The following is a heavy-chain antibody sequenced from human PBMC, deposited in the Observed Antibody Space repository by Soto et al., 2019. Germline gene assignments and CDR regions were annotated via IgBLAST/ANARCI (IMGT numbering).Heavy chain of an antibody. CDR2: INHSGST. J-gene: IGHJ5*02. V-gene: IGHV4-34*01. Sequence: QVQLQQWGAGLLKPSETLSLPCAVYGGSFSGYYWSWIRQPPGKGLEWIGEINHSGSTTYNPSLKSRVTISVDTSKNQFSLKLSSVTAADTAVYYCARRYFDWLLSGRSWCEPWGQGTLVTVSS. D-gene: IGHD3-9*01. CDR1: GGSFSGYY. CDR3: ARRYFDWLLSGRSWCEP.